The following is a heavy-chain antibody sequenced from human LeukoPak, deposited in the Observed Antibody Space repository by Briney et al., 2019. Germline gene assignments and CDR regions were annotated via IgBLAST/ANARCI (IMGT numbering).Heavy chain of an antibody. V-gene: IGHV1-18*01. CDR2: ISAYNGNT. CDR3: ARDLSYGDYDYYYYGMDV. Sequence: ASVKVSCKASGYTFTSYGISWVRQAPGQGLEWMGWISAYNGNTNYAQKLQGRVTMTRDTSISTAYMELSRLRSDDTAVYYCARDLSYGDYDYYYYGMDVWGQGTTVTVSS. J-gene: IGHJ6*02. D-gene: IGHD4-17*01. CDR1: GYTFTSYG.